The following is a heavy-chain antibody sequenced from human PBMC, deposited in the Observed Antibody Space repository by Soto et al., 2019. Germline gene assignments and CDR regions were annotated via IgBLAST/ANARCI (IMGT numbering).Heavy chain of an antibody. Sequence: EPPALAGNISGGPIPSYHWSWIRQPAGKGLEWIGRIYTRGGTNYTPSLKGRVDMSVDTSKNQLSLKLSSVTAADTAGYYCARDPGRRHPGLCGQGTLVNVS. CDR1: GGPIPSYH. J-gene: IGHJ4*02. CDR2: IYTRGGT. D-gene: IGHD3-10*01. CDR3: ARDPGRRHPGL. V-gene: IGHV4-4*07.